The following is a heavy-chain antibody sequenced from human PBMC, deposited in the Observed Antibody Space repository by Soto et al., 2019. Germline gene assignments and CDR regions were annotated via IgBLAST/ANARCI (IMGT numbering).Heavy chain of an antibody. V-gene: IGHV3-21*01. Sequence: EVQLVESGGGLVKPGGSLRLSCAASGFTFSSYSMNWVRQAPGKGLEWVSSISSSSSYIYYADSVKGRFTISRENAKNSLYLQMNSLRAEDTAVYYCARGYDYGDEDYFDYWGQGTLVTVSS. J-gene: IGHJ4*02. D-gene: IGHD4-17*01. CDR2: ISSSSSYI. CDR1: GFTFSSYS. CDR3: ARGYDYGDEDYFDY.